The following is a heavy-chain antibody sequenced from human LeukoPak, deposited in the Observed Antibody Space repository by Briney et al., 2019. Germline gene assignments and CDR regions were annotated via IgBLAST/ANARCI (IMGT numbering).Heavy chain of an antibody. CDR1: GGTFSSYA. V-gene: IGHV1-69*13. J-gene: IGHJ3*02. CDR2: IIPIFGTA. D-gene: IGHD3-22*01. Sequence: ASVKVSCKASGGTFSSYAISWVRQAPGQGLEWMGGIIPIFGTANYAQKFQGRVTTTADESTSTAYMELSSLRTEDTAVYYCARDRRYYDSSGSISIWGQGTMVTVSS. CDR3: ARDRRYYDSSGSISI.